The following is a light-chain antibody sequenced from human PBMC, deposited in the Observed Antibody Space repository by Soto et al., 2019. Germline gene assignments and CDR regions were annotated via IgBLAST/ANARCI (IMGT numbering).Light chain of an antibody. CDR1: SSDVGGYNY. J-gene: IGLJ2*01. CDR3: SSYTSTSTVV. CDR2: DVS. Sequence: QSALTQPASVSGSPGQSITISCTGTSSDVGGYNYVSWYQHHPGKAPQLMIYDVSNRPSGVSNRFSGSKSDNTASLTISGLQAEDEADYYCSSYTSTSTVVFGGGTKLTVL. V-gene: IGLV2-14*03.